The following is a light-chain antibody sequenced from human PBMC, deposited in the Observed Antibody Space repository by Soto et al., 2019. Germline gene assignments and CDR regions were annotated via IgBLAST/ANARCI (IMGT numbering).Light chain of an antibody. V-gene: IGLV1-40*01. CDR1: SSNIGAGYE. J-gene: IGLJ1*01. CDR2: GNT. CDR3: QSYDSSLSASYV. Sequence: SVLTQPPSVSGAPGQRVTISCTGSSSNIGAGYEVHWYQHLPGKAPKLLIYGNTTRPSGVPDRFSGSKSGTSASLAITGLQAEDEADYYCQSYDSSLSASYVFGGGTKVTVL.